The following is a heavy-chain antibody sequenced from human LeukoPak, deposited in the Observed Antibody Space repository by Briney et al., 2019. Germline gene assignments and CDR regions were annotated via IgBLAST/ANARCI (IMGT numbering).Heavy chain of an antibody. J-gene: IGHJ6*02. Sequence: SETLSLTCTVSGGSISSYYWSWIRQPPGKGLEWIGYIYYSGSTNYNPSLKSRVTISVDTSKNQFSLKLSSVTAADTAVYYCARAPIVVANYYYYGMDIWGQGTTVTVSS. CDR1: GGSISSYY. CDR2: IYYSGST. CDR3: ARAPIVVANYYYYGMDI. D-gene: IGHD2-2*01. V-gene: IGHV4-59*01.